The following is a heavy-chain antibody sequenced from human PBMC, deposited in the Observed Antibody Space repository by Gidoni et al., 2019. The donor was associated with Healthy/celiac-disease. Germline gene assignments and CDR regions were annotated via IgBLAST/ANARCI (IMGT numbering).Heavy chain of an antibody. CDR3: ARGDSSGWYFGGGYLSN. Sequence: EVQLVASGGGLVQPGGSLRLSCPASGFTFSSYSMNWVRQAPGKGLEWVSYISSSSSTIYYADSVKGRFTISRDNAKNSLYLQMNSLRAEDTAVYYCARGDSSGWYFGGGYLSNWGQGTLVTVSS. J-gene: IGHJ4*02. D-gene: IGHD6-19*01. CDR2: ISSSSSTI. V-gene: IGHV3-48*01. CDR1: GFTFSSYS.